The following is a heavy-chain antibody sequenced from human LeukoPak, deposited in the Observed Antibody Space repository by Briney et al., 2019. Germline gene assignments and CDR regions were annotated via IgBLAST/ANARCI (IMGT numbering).Heavy chain of an antibody. J-gene: IGHJ4*02. V-gene: IGHV4-39*07. CDR1: GGSISSSSYY. CDR2: IYYSGST. D-gene: IGHD4-17*01. CDR3: ARDVLLRDMTTVILTSDY. Sequence: NASETLSLTCTVSGGSISSSSYYWGWIRQPPGKGLEWIGSIYYSGSTYYNPSLKSRVTISVDTSKNQFSLKLSSVTAADTAVYYCARDVLLRDMTTVILTSDYWGQGTLVTVSS.